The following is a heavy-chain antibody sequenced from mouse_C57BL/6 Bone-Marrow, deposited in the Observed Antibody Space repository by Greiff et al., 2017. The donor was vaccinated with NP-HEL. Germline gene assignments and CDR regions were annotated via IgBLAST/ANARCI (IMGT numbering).Heavy chain of an antibody. D-gene: IGHD2-4*01. CDR3: ARAYDNDGGVWYFDD. Sequence: QVQLQQPGAELVRPGTSVKLSCKASGYTFTSYWMHWVKQRPGQGLEWIGVVDPSDSYTNYNQKFKGKATLTVDTSSSTAYMRLSSLTSEDSAVYYCARAYDNDGGVWYFDDWGTGTTVTVSS. V-gene: IGHV1-59*01. CDR2: VDPSDSYT. CDR1: GYTFTSYW. J-gene: IGHJ1*03.